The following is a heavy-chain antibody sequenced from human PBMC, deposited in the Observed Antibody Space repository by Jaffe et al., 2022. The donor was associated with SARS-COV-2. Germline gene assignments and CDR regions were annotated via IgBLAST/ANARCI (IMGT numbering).Heavy chain of an antibody. D-gene: IGHD6-19*01. CDR2: INAGNGNT. CDR3: ARDLRGRIAVAGTPPGY. CDR1: GYTFTSYA. Sequence: QVQLVQSGAEVKKPGASVKVSCKASGYTFTSYAMHWVRQAPGQRLEWMGWINAGNGNTKYSQKFQGRVTITRDTSASTAYMELSSLRSEDTAVYYCARDLRGRIAVAGTPPGYWGQGTLVTVSS. J-gene: IGHJ4*02. V-gene: IGHV1-3*01.